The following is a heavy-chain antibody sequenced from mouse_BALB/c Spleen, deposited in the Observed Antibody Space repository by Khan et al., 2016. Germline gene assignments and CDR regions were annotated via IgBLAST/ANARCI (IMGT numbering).Heavy chain of an antibody. CDR3: ARDRYYYGSSRYFDV. V-gene: IGHV9-3-1*01. Sequence: QVRLQQSGPELKKPGKTVKISCKASGYTFTNYGMNWVKQAPGKGLKWMGWINTYSGESTYADDFKGRFAFSLETSANTAYLQINNLKNEDTATYFCARDRYYYGSSRYFDVWGAGTTVTVSS. J-gene: IGHJ1*01. CDR1: GYTFTNYG. CDR2: INTYSGES. D-gene: IGHD1-1*01.